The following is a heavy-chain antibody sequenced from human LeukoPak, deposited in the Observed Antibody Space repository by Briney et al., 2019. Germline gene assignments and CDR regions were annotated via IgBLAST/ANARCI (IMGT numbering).Heavy chain of an antibody. Sequence: KTSETLSLTCTVSGGSISSGGYYWSWIRQPAGKGLEWIGRIYTSGSTNYNPTLKSRVTMSVDTSKNQFSLKLSSVTAADTAVYYCATIAAPYGMDVWGQGTTVTVSS. J-gene: IGHJ6*02. CDR3: ATIAAPYGMDV. CDR1: GGSISSGGYY. D-gene: IGHD6-6*01. V-gene: IGHV4-61*02. CDR2: IYTSGST.